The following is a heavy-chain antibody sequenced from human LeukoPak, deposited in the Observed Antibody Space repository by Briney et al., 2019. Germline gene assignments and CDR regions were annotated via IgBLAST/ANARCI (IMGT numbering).Heavy chain of an antibody. Sequence: ASVKVSCKASGYTFTSYYMHSVRQAPGQGLEWMGIINPSGGSTSYAQKFQGRVTMTRDTSTGTVYMELNSLRSEDTAVYYCARGRSIAARPGYFQHWGQGTLVTVSS. CDR3: ARGRSIAARPGYFQH. V-gene: IGHV1-46*01. J-gene: IGHJ1*01. D-gene: IGHD6-6*01. CDR2: INPSGGST. CDR1: GYTFTSYY.